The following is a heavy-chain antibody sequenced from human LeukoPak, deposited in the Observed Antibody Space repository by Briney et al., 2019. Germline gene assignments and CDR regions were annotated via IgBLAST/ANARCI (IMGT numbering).Heavy chain of an antibody. Sequence: GRSLRLSCAASGFTFSSYDMHWVRQAPGKGLEWVAVISYDGTNRYYADDSVKGRFTISRDNAKNSLYLQMSSLRAEDTALYYCAREEGGYFDYWGQGTLVTVSS. CDR2: ISYDGTNR. V-gene: IGHV3-30*03. CDR1: GFTFSSYD. J-gene: IGHJ4*02. CDR3: AREEGGYFDY. D-gene: IGHD3-16*01.